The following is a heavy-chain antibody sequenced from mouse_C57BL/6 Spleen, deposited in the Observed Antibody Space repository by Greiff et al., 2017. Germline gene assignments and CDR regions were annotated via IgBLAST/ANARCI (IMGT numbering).Heavy chain of an antibody. Sequence: EVQLQQSGAELVRPGASVKLSCTASGFNIKDYYMHWVKQRPEQGLEWIGRIDPEDGDTEYAPKFQGKDTMTADTSSNTAYLQLSSLTSEDTAVYYCLDYYGSSNRFAYWGQGTLVTVSA. D-gene: IGHD1-1*01. V-gene: IGHV14-1*01. J-gene: IGHJ3*01. CDR1: GFNIKDYY. CDR3: LDYYGSSNRFAY. CDR2: IDPEDGDT.